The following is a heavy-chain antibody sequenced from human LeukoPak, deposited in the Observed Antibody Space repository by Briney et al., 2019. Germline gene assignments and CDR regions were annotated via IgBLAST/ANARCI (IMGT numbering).Heavy chain of an antibody. CDR3: ARFLFTFGVVKGWFDP. CDR2: IYHSGST. V-gene: IGHV4-30-2*01. CDR1: GGSISSGGYS. D-gene: IGHD3-3*01. J-gene: IGHJ5*02. Sequence: SQTLSLTCAVSGGSISSGGYSWSWIRQPPGKGLEWIGYIYHSGSTYYNPSLKSRVTISVDRSKNQFSLKLSSVTAADTAVYYCARFLFTFGVVKGWFDPWGQGTLVTVSS.